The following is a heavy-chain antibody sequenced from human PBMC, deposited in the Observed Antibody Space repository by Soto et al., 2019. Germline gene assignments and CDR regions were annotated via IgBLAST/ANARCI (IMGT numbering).Heavy chain of an antibody. CDR1: GFTFSSYG. D-gene: IGHD3-9*01. Sequence: QVQLVESGGGVVQPGRSLRLSCAASGFTFSSYGMHWVRQAPGKGLERVAVIWYDGSNKYYADSVKGRFTISRDNSKNTRYLQMNSLRGQDTAVYYCARWPNSDYDILTGPDYWGQGTLVTVSS. CDR2: IWYDGSNK. CDR3: ARWPNSDYDILTGPDY. J-gene: IGHJ4*02. V-gene: IGHV3-33*01.